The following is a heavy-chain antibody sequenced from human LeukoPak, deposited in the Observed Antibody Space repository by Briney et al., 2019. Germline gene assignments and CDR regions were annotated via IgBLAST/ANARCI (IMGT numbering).Heavy chain of an antibody. CDR2: IYYSGST. CDR1: GGSISSYY. CDR3: ARQSAGYSSSWYTWFDP. J-gene: IGHJ5*02. V-gene: IGHV4-59*08. D-gene: IGHD6-13*01. Sequence: NPSETLSLTCTVSGGSISSYYWSWIRQPPGKGLEWIGYIYYSGSTNYNPSLKSRVTISVDTSKNQFSLKLSSVTAADTAVYYCARQSAGYSSSWYTWFDPWGQGTLVTVSS.